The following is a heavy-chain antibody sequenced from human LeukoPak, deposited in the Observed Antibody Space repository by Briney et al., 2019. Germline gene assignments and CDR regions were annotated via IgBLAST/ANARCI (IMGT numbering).Heavy chain of an antibody. Sequence: ASVKVSCKASGYTFTSYDINWVRQATGRGLEWMGWMNPNSGNTGYAQKFQGRVTMTRNTSISTAYMELSSLRSEDTAVYYCARVALPSLLWFGESTVGGMDVWGQGTTVTVSS. J-gene: IGHJ6*02. D-gene: IGHD3-10*01. CDR1: GYTFTSYD. CDR2: MNPNSGNT. CDR3: ARVALPSLLWFGESTVGGMDV. V-gene: IGHV1-8*01.